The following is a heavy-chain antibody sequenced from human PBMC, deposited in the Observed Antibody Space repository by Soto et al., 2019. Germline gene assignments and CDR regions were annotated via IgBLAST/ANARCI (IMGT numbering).Heavy chain of an antibody. Sequence: SETLSLTCTVSGGSISSGGYYWSWIRQHPGKGLEWIGYIYYSGRTYYNPSLHSRVSIAVDTTENQFSLKLTSVTAADTSVYYCARGYFSSSSYWLDPWGRGTLVTV. CDR3: ARGYFSSSSYWLDP. CDR2: IYYSGRT. V-gene: IGHV4-31*03. CDR1: GGSISSGGYY. J-gene: IGHJ5*02. D-gene: IGHD6-6*01.